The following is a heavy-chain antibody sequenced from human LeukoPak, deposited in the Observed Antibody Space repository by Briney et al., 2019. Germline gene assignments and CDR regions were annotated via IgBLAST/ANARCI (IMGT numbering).Heavy chain of an antibody. V-gene: IGHV1-69*06. CDR1: GGTFSSYA. CDR3: ARDGDYGDYYFDY. J-gene: IGHJ4*02. CDR2: IIPIFGTA. D-gene: IGHD4-17*01. Sequence: GASVKVSCKASGGTFSSYAISWVRQAPGQGLEWMGGIIPIFGTANYAQKFQGRVTITADKSTSTAYMELSSLRSEDTAAYYCARDGDYGDYYFDYWGQGTLVTVSS.